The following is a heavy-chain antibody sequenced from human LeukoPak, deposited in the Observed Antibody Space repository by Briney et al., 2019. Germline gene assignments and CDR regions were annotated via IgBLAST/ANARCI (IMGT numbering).Heavy chain of an antibody. CDR1: GFTFSTYG. J-gene: IGHJ4*02. CDR3: AREWTIGGIQLWFGEIDY. D-gene: IGHD5-18*01. CDR2: IWFDGSHK. Sequence: PGRSLRLSCEASGFTFSTYGMHWVRQAPGKGLKWVAIIWFDGSHKFYADSVKGRFTVSRDSSKNTLYLQMNSLRAEDTAVYYCAREWTIGGIQLWFGEIDYWGQGTLVTVSS. V-gene: IGHV3-33*01.